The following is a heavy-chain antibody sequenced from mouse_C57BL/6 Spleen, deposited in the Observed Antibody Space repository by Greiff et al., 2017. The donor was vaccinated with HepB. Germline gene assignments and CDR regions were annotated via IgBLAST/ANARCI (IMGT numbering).Heavy chain of an antibody. CDR1: GYTFTSYW. V-gene: IGHV1-72*01. J-gene: IGHJ4*01. D-gene: IGHD2-4*01. CDR2: IDPNSGGT. Sequence: VQLQQSGAELVKPGASVKLSCKASGYTFTSYWMHWVKQRPGRGLEWIGRIDPNSGGTKYNEKFKSKATLTVDKPSSTAYLQLSSLTFEDSAVYYCARWEGLRPYYYAMDYWGQGTSVTVSS. CDR3: ARWEGLRPYYYAMDY.